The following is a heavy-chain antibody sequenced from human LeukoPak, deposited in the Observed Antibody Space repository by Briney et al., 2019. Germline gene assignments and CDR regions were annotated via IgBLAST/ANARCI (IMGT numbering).Heavy chain of an antibody. CDR3: ARRSGGGSYAPFGH. J-gene: IGHJ4*02. Sequence: ASVKVSCKASGYTFICYDMHWVRQAPGQGQEWMGWINPNSDGTNYAKKFQGRVSMTRDTSISTAYMELSRLRSDDTAVYYCARRSGGGSYAPFGHRGQGTLVTVST. CDR1: GYTFICYD. D-gene: IGHD2-15*01. CDR2: INPNSDGT. V-gene: IGHV1-2*02.